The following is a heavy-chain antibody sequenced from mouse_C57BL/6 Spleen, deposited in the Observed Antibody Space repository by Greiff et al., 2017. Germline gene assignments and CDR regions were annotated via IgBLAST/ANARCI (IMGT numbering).Heavy chain of an antibody. J-gene: IGHJ4*01. CDR2: INPNNGGT. D-gene: IGHD2-5*01. CDR1: GYTFTDYY. Sequence: EVQLQQSGPELVKPGASVKISCKASGYTFTDYYMNWVKQSHGKSLEWIGDINPNNGGTSYNQKFKGKATLTVDKSSSTAYMELRSLTSEDSAVYYCARDGGYSNFYAMDYWGQGTSVTVSS. CDR3: ARDGGYSNFYAMDY. V-gene: IGHV1-26*01.